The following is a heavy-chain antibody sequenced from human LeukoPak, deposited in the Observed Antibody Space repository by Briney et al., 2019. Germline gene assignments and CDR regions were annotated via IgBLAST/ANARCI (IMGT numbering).Heavy chain of an antibody. CDR1: GFTFSSYW. D-gene: IGHD3-10*01. CDR2: ISGSGGST. CDR3: AKEPGISQNWFDP. Sequence: GSLRLSCAASGFTFSSYWMHWVRHTPGKGLEWVSAISGSGGSTYYADSVKGRFTISRDNSKNTLYLQMNSLRAEDTAVYYCAKEPGISQNWFDPWGQGTLVTVSS. J-gene: IGHJ5*02. V-gene: IGHV3-23*01.